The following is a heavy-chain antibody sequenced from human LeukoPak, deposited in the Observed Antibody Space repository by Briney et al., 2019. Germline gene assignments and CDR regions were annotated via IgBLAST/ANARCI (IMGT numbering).Heavy chain of an antibody. V-gene: IGHV3-21*01. CDR1: GLTFSSYT. CDR2: IRSSSGYI. J-gene: IGHJ3*02. Sequence: GGSLRLSCAASGLTFSSYTMNWVRQAPGKGLEWVSYIRSSSGYIYYADSVRGRFTISRDNDKKSLYLQMNSLRAEDTAVYYCGTDRDTSGCYFDAFDIWGQGTMVTVSS. CDR3: GTDRDTSGCYFDAFDI. D-gene: IGHD3-22*01.